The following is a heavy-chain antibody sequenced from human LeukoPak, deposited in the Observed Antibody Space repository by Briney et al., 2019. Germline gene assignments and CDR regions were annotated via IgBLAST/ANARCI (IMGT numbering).Heavy chain of an antibody. CDR1: GFTFDDYA. CDR2: ISWNSGSI. CDR3: AKDNSSSWYVVYYYYGMDV. V-gene: IGHV3-9*01. Sequence: GGSLRLSCAASGFTFDDYAMHWVRQAPGKGLEWVSGISWNSGSIGYPDSVKGRFTISRDNAKNSLYLQMNSLRAEDTALYYCAKDNSSSWYVVYYYYGMDVWGQGTTVTVSS. D-gene: IGHD6-13*01. J-gene: IGHJ6*02.